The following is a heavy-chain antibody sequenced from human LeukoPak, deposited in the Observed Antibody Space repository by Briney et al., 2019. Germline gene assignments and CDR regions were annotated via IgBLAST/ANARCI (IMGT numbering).Heavy chain of an antibody. D-gene: IGHD3-10*01. Sequence: GGSMRLSCAVSGFTFSSYSMNWGRQSAGKGLEWVSSISSSSGYIYYADSVKGRFTISRDNAKNSLDLQMNSLRAEDTAVYYCARDPVGRYGSASPWGQGTLVTVSS. CDR1: GFTFSSYS. V-gene: IGHV3-21*04. CDR2: ISSSSGYI. J-gene: IGHJ4*02. CDR3: ARDPVGRYGSASP.